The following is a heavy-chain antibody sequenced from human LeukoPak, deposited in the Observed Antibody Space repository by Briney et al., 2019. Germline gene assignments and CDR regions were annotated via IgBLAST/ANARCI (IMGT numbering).Heavy chain of an antibody. Sequence: GGSLRLSCAASGFTFRSYDMHWVRQATGKGLEWVSGIGTAGEIYYPGSVKGRFTISRENAKNSLYLQMNSLRAEDTAVYYCARQQWLDGAYYFDYWGQGTLVTVSS. J-gene: IGHJ4*02. D-gene: IGHD6-19*01. CDR1: GFTFRSYD. V-gene: IGHV3-13*01. CDR2: IGTAGEI. CDR3: ARQQWLDGAYYFDY.